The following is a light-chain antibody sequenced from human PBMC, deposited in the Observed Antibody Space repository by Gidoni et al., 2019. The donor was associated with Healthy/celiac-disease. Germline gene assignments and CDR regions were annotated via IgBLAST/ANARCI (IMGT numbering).Light chain of an antibody. Sequence: AIRMTQSPFSLSASVGDRVTITCWASQGISSYLAWYQQKPAKAPKLFIYYASSLQSGVPSRFSGSGSGTDYTLTISSLQPEDCATYYCQQYYSTPPITFGQGTRLEIK. V-gene: IGKV1D-43*01. CDR3: QQYYSTPPIT. CDR2: YAS. J-gene: IGKJ5*01. CDR1: QGISSY.